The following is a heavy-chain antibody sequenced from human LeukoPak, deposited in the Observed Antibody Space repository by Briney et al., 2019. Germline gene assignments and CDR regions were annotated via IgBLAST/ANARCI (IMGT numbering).Heavy chain of an antibody. CDR1: GFTFSSHG. D-gene: IGHD5-18*01. J-gene: IGHJ6*02. CDR3: AKDLGYSYGSYYGMDV. V-gene: IGHV3-30*18. Sequence: GGSLRLSCAASGFTFSSHGMHWVRQAPGKGLEWVAVISYDGSNKYYADSVKGRFTISRDNSKNTLYLQMNSLRAEDTAVYYCAKDLGYSYGSYYGMDVWGQGTTVTVSS. CDR2: ISYDGSNK.